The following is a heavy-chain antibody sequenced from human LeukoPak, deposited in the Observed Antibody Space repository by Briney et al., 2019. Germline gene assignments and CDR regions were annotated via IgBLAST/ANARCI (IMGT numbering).Heavy chain of an antibody. Sequence: SCKASGGTFSSYAISWVRQAPGKGLEWVSAISGSGGSTYYADSVKGRFTISRDNSKNTLYLQMNSLRAEDTAVYYCAKDGTPPDIVVVPAAISGFDPWGQGTLVTVSS. D-gene: IGHD2-2*01. CDR1: GGTFSSYA. J-gene: IGHJ5*02. V-gene: IGHV3-23*01. CDR2: ISGSGGST. CDR3: AKDGTPPDIVVVPAAISGFDP.